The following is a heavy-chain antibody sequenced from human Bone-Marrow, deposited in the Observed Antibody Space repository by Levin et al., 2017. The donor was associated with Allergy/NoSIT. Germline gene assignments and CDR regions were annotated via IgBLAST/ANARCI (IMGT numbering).Heavy chain of an antibody. J-gene: IGHJ6*02. CDR1: GYTFTSYD. Sequence: GESLKISCKASGYTFTSYDINWVRQATGQGLEWMGWMNPNSGNTGYAQKFQGRVTMTRNTSISTAYMELSSLRSEDTAVYYCARAPIAARRYYGMDGWGQGTTVTVSS. D-gene: IGHD6-6*01. CDR2: MNPNSGNT. V-gene: IGHV1-8*01. CDR3: ARAPIAARRYYGMDG.